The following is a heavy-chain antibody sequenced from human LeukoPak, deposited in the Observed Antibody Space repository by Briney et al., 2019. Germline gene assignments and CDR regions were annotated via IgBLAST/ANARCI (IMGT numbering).Heavy chain of an antibody. D-gene: IGHD3-10*01. CDR2: IYYSGST. J-gene: IGHJ4*02. Sequence: SETLSLTCTVSGGSISSYYWSWIRQPPGKGLEWIGYIYYSGSTNYNPSLKSRVTISVDTSKNQFSLKLSSVTAADTAVYYCAREGYYGSGSANPLFDYWGQGTLVTVSS. V-gene: IGHV4-59*01. CDR3: AREGYYGSGSANPLFDY. CDR1: GGSISSYY.